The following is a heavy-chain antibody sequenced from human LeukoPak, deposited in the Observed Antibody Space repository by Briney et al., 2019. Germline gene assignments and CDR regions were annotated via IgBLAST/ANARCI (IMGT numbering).Heavy chain of an antibody. CDR2: VDGGGGGT. V-gene: IGHV3-23*01. Sequence: GGSLRLSCGASGFTFSNYWMSWVRQAPGKGLEWVSSVDGGGGGTYYADSVKGRFTISRDNSKDTLYLQMNGLRAEDTAVYFCAKQSAGSAAWYSLHYDFWGQGTLVTVSS. D-gene: IGHD6-13*01. CDR1: GFTFSNYW. J-gene: IGHJ4*02. CDR3: AKQSAGSAAWYSLHYDF.